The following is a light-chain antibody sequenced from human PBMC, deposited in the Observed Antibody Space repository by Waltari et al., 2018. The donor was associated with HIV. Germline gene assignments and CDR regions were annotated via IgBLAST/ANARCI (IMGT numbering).Light chain of an antibody. J-gene: IGLJ1*01. CDR3: ISYTGFTTPYV. CDR2: EVN. V-gene: IGLV2-14*01. CDR1: SSPVGGYNY. Sequence: QSALTQPASVSGSPGQSITISCTGTSSPVGGYNYVSWYQQHPGKAPELMMYEVNNRPSGVSNRFSGSKSGNTASLTISGLQAEDEADYYCISYTGFTTPYVFGTGTKVTVL.